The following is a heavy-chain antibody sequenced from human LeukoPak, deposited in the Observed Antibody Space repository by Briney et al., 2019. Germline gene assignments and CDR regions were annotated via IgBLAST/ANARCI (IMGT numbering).Heavy chain of an antibody. CDR1: GFTFSSYG. J-gene: IGHJ4*02. V-gene: IGHV3-30*18. CDR2: ISYDGSNK. CDR3: AKDRGYSYGIDY. D-gene: IGHD5-18*01. Sequence: GGSLRLSCAASGFTFSSYGTHWVRQAPGKGLEWVAVISYDGSNKYYADSVKGRFTISRDNSKNTLYLQMNSLRAEDTAVYYCAKDRGYSYGIDYWGQGTLVTVSS.